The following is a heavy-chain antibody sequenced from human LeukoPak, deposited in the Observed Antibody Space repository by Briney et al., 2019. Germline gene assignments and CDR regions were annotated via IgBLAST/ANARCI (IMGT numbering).Heavy chain of an antibody. CDR2: ISSSSSYI. Sequence: GGSLRLSCAASGFTFSSYSMNWVRQAPGKGLEWVSSISSSSSYIYYADSVKGRFTISRDNAKNSLYLQMNSLRAEDTAVYYCARAMGCSSSWFLARELIDYWGQGTLVTVSS. D-gene: IGHD6-13*01. CDR1: GFTFSSYS. CDR3: ARAMGCSSSWFLARELIDY. J-gene: IGHJ4*02. V-gene: IGHV3-21*01.